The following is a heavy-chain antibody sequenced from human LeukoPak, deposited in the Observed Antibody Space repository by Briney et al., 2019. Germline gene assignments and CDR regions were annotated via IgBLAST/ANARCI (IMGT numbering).Heavy chain of an antibody. CDR1: GFTFSSYA. CDR2: ISGSAGST. V-gene: IGHV3-23*01. CDR3: AKVVLAAAMN. Sequence: GASLRLPCAASGFTFSSYAMGWVRQAPGKGLEWVSAISGSAGSTYYADSLRGRFTISRDNSKNTLFLQMNSLRADDTAIYYCAKVVLAAAMNWGQGTLVTVSS. J-gene: IGHJ4*02. D-gene: IGHD6-13*01.